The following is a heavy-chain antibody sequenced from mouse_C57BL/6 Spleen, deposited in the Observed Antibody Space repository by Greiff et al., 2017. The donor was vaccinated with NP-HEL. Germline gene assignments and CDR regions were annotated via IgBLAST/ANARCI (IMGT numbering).Heavy chain of an antibody. Sequence: QVQLQQSGAELMKPGASVKLSCKATGYTFTGYWIEWVKPRPGPGLAWIGEILPVSGSTNYNEKFKCKATFTADTSSNTAYMQLSSLTTEDSAIYYCARTYSNYVGNAMDYWGQGTSVTVSS. CDR2: ILPVSGST. D-gene: IGHD2-5*01. CDR1: GYTFTGYW. V-gene: IGHV1-9*01. CDR3: ARTYSNYVGNAMDY. J-gene: IGHJ4*01.